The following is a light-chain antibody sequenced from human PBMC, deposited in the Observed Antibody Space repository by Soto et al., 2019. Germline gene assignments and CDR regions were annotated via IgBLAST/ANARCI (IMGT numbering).Light chain of an antibody. CDR3: QQYHYWPYT. V-gene: IGKV3-15*01. CDR2: STS. CDR1: QSVSSL. J-gene: IGKJ2*01. Sequence: VLPQSPATLSVSPGERVTLSCRASQSVSSLLAWSQQKPVQAPRLLIYSTSTSATGIPARFSGSGSGTEFTLTISSLQSEDFAIYYCQQYHYWPYTFGQGTQGGYQ.